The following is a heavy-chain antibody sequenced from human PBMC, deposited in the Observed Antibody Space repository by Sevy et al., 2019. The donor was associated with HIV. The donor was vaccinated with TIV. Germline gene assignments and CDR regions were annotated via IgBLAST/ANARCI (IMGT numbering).Heavy chain of an antibody. J-gene: IGHJ4*02. CDR1: GYTLAKFS. Sequence: ASVKVSCKVSGYTLAKFSIHWVRQAPGKGLEWMTSFDPEDGDPEDGKTIYAQQFLGRVTMTKDTSTDTAYMELSSLRSDDTAGYYCATTKDYYDSSGYPFDYWGQGTLVTVSS. V-gene: IGHV1-24*01. D-gene: IGHD3-22*01. CDR2: FDPEDGDPEDGKT. CDR3: ATTKDYYDSSGYPFDY.